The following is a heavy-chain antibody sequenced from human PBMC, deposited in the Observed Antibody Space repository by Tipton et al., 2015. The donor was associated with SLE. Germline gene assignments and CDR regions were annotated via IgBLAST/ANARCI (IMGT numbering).Heavy chain of an antibody. D-gene: IGHD1-1*01. V-gene: IGHV3-9*01. CDR1: GFTFDDYA. CDR3: AKGGYNWNEEAFDI. Sequence: SLRLSCAASGFTFDDYAMHWVRQATGKGLAWVSGISWNSGSIGYADSVKGRFTISRDNAKKSLYLQMNSLRAEDTALYYCAKGGYNWNEEAFDIWGQGTMVTVSS. CDR2: ISWNSGSI. J-gene: IGHJ3*02.